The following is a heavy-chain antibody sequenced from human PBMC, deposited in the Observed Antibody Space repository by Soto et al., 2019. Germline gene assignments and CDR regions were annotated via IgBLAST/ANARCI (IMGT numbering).Heavy chain of an antibody. Sequence: QVQLQESGPGLVKPSQTLSLTCTVSGGSISSGDYYWGWIRQHPGKGLEWIGYIYYSGSIYYSPSLTSRLTISLDASKNQFSLKLSSVTAADTAVYYCARKGSGITMVRENYSFDYWGQGTLVTVSS. CDR1: GGSISSGDYY. CDR3: ARKGSGITMVRENYSFDY. CDR2: IYYSGSI. V-gene: IGHV4-31*03. D-gene: IGHD3-10*01. J-gene: IGHJ4*02.